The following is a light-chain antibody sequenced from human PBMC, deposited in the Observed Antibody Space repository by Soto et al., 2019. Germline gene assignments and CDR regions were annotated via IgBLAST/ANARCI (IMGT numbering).Light chain of an antibody. V-gene: IGLV2-14*01. J-gene: IGLJ1*01. CDR1: SSDVGGYNY. CDR2: DVS. Sequence: QSALTQPASVSGSPGQSITISCTGTSSDVGGYNYVSWYQQHPGKAPKLMIYDVSNRPSGVSNRFSGSKSGNTASLTISGLQAEDEADYYCSSYTSSSTPYVFGTGPKVT. CDR3: SSYTSSSTPYV.